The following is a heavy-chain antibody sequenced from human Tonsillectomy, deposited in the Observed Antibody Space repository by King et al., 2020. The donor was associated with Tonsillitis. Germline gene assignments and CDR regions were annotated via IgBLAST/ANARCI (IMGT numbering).Heavy chain of an antibody. Sequence: QLVQSGGGVVQPGRSLRLSCVASGLTFSSYGMHWVRQPPGKGLEWGGFISYDGRHNLYADSVRGRFTISRDNSNNTLYLQMNSLRVEDTAVYYCAKDPGASSWYDLGYWGQGTLVTVSS. CDR1: GLTFSSYG. V-gene: IGHV3-30*18. CDR3: AKDPGASSWYDLGY. CDR2: ISYDGRHN. J-gene: IGHJ4*02. D-gene: IGHD6-13*01.